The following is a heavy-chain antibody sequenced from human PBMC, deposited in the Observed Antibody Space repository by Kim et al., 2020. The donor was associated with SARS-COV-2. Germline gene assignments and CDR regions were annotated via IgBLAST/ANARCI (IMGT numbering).Heavy chain of an antibody. CDR3: ATRAGASA. CDR2: ISANGGST. V-gene: IGHV3-23*01. CDR1: GFTFSRYY. D-gene: IGHD1-26*01. J-gene: IGHJ4*02. Sequence: GGSLRLSCAASGFTFSRYYMDWVRQAPGKGLEWVAAISANGGSTLDANSVKGRLTISRDNSKSTLFLQMNSLGAEDTAIYYCATRAGASAWGQGTLVTVSA.